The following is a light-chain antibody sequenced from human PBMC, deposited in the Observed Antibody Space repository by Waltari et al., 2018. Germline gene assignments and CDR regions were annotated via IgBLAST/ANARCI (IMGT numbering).Light chain of an antibody. CDR2: EGG. CDR3: CSYAGSRTPWV. CDR1: SSDVGNYNF. J-gene: IGLJ3*02. V-gene: IGLV2-23*01. Sequence: QSALTQPASVSGSPGQSITISCTGSSSDVGNYNFVSWYQQHPDEAPKLVIYEGGKRPSGISIRFSGSKSGNTASLTISRLQAEDEADYYCCSYAGSRTPWVFGGGTRVTVL.